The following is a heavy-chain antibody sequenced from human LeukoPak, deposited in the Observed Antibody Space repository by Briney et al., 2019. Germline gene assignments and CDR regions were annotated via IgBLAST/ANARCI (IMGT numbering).Heavy chain of an antibody. Sequence: ASVKVSCKASGYTFTNYGISWVRQAPGQGLEWMGWISAYNGNTNYAQKLQGRVTMTTDTSTSTAYMELRSLRSDDTAVYYCARDRDGYSGRPAWFDPWGQGTLVTVSS. CDR2: ISAYNGNT. CDR3: ARDRDGYSGRPAWFDP. J-gene: IGHJ5*02. CDR1: GYTFTNYG. V-gene: IGHV1-18*01. D-gene: IGHD5-12*01.